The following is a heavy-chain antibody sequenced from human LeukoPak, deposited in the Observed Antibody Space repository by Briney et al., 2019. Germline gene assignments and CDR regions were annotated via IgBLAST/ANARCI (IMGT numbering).Heavy chain of an antibody. D-gene: IGHD2-15*01. CDR3: ARVIRVAVDAFDI. CDR1: GFTFSSYS. Sequence: PGGSLRLSCAASGFTFSSYSMNWVRQAPGKGLEWVSSISSSSSYIYYADSVKGRFTISRDNAKNSLYLQMNSLRVEDTAVYYCARVIRVAVDAFDIWGQGTMVTVSS. CDR2: ISSSSSYI. J-gene: IGHJ3*02. V-gene: IGHV3-21*01.